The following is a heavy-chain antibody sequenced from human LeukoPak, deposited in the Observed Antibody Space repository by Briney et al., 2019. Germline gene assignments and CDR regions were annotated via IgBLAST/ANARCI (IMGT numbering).Heavy chain of an antibody. J-gene: IGHJ3*02. V-gene: IGHV3-23*01. D-gene: IGHD5-18*01. CDR1: GFTFSSYA. CDR2: ISGSGGST. Sequence: GSLRLSCAASGFTFSSYAMSWVRQAPGKGLEWVSAISGSGGSTYYADSVKGRFTISRDNSKNTLYLQMNSLRAEDTAVYYCAKRGYSYGYGGDAFDIWGQGTMVTVSS. CDR3: AKRGYSYGYGGDAFDI.